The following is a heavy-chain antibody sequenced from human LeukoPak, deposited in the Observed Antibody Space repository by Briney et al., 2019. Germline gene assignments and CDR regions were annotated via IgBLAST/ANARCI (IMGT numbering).Heavy chain of an antibody. D-gene: IGHD2-21*01. CDR1: GFIFSKSW. CDR2: IYNDGSTT. Sequence: PGGSLRLSCAASGFIFSKSWMHWVRQVTGKGLVWVARIYNDGSTTNYADSVKGRFTISRDNAANTLFLQMSSLRAEDTAVYYCAREKDDRGDPGPLDAWGQGDLVTVSS. J-gene: IGHJ5*02. CDR3: AREKDDRGDPGPLDA. V-gene: IGHV3-74*01.